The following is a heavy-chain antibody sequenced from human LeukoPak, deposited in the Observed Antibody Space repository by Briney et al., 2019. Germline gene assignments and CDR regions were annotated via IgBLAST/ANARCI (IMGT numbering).Heavy chain of an antibody. J-gene: IGHJ4*02. CDR1: GFTFSTYG. CDR2: IWYDVNYK. V-gene: IGHV3-33*06. D-gene: IGHD2-15*01. Sequence: PGGSLRLSCAASGFTFSTYGMHWVRQAPGKGLEWVAVIWYDVNYKYYADSVKGRFTISRDNSKNTLYLQMNSLRAEDTAVYYCAKDLYILGGYCSGSSCRHWGQGTLVTVSS. CDR3: AKDLYILGGYCSGSSCRH.